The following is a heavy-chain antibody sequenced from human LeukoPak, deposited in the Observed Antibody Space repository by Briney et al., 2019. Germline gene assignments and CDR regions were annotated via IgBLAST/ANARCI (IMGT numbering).Heavy chain of an antibody. CDR1: GYTFTTYY. D-gene: IGHD3-22*01. CDR2: INPSDGST. J-gene: IGHJ4*02. Sequence: GASVKVSCRASGYTFTTYYMHWVRQAPGQGLEWMGIINPSDGSTSYAQKFQDRVTMTRDTSTSTVYMELSSLRSEDTAVYYCAREGLDTSDYYGSRLDYWGPGTLVTSPQ. CDR3: AREGLDTSDYYGSRLDY. V-gene: IGHV1-46*01.